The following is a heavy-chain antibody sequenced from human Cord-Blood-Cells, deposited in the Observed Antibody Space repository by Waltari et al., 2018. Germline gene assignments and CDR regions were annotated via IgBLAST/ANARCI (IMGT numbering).Heavy chain of an antibody. V-gene: IGHV1-8*01. D-gene: IGHD3-10*01. CDR3: ARKEPMVQGVSDY. CDR2: MNPNSGNT. J-gene: IGHJ4*02. Sequence: QVQLVQSGAEVKKPGASLKVSCKASGYTFTSYDINWVRQATGQGLEWMGWMNPNSGNTGYAQKVQGRVTMTRNTSISTAYLELSSLRSEDTAVYYCARKEPMVQGVSDYWGQGTLVTVSS. CDR1: GYTFTSYD.